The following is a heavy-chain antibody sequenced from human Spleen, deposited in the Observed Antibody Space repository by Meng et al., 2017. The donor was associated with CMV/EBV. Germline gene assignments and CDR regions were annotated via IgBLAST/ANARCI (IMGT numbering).Heavy chain of an antibody. J-gene: IGHJ4*02. Sequence: EVQLVESXGGLVKPGGSRRLSCAASGFTCXNAWMSWVRQAPGKGLEWVGRIKSKTDGGTTDYAAPVKGRFTISRDDSKNTLYLQMNSLKTEDTAVYYCTRHPRHVTIFGVVNYYFDYWGQGTLVTVSS. CDR1: GFTCXNAW. D-gene: IGHD3-3*01. V-gene: IGHV3-15*01. CDR3: TRHPRHVTIFGVVNYYFDY. CDR2: IKSKTDGGTT.